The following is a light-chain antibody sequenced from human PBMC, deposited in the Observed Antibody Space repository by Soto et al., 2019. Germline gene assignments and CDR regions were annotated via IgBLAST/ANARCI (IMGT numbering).Light chain of an antibody. Sequence: DIQMSQSPASRHASVGNRVTITCRASQSISTYLNWYQKKPGKAPNLLIYDASRLQSGVPSRFSGSGGGTDFTLSISSMQPEDFATYFCQQSYSTLITFGQGTRLEIK. CDR2: DAS. CDR3: QQSYSTLIT. V-gene: IGKV1-39*01. J-gene: IGKJ5*01. CDR1: QSISTY.